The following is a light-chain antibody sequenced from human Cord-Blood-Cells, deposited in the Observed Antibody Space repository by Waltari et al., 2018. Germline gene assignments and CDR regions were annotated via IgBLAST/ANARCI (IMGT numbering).Light chain of an antibody. CDR3: MQGTHWPPIT. V-gene: IGKV2-30*01. CDR1: QSIVYSDGNTY. Sequence: EVVMTQSPLSLPVTLGQPASISCRSSQSIVYSDGNTYLNWCQQRPGQSPRRLIYKVSSRDSGVPDRFSGSGSGTEFTLKISRVEAEDVGVYYCMQGTHWPPITFGQGTRLEIK. J-gene: IGKJ5*01. CDR2: KVS.